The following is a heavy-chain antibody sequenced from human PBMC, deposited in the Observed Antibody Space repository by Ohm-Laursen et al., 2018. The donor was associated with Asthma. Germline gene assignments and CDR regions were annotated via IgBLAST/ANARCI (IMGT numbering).Heavy chain of an antibody. Sequence: SETLSLTCPVSGGSISSYYWSWIRQPPGKGLEWIGYIYYSGSTYYNPSLKSRVTISVDTSKNQFSLKLSSVTAADTAVYYCAREKTYYYGSGSSNWFDPWGQGTLVTVSS. CDR1: GGSISSYY. CDR2: IYYSGST. V-gene: IGHV4-59*12. CDR3: AREKTYYYGSGSSNWFDP. J-gene: IGHJ5*02. D-gene: IGHD3-10*01.